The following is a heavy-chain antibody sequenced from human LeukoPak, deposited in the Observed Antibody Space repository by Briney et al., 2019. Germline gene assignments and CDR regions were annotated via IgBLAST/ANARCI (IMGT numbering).Heavy chain of an antibody. CDR3: AKTAKTGDGSD. CDR1: GYSISSGDY. Sequence: SETLSLTCSVSGYSISSGDYWAWIRQPPGMGLQWIGNIYHTGITYYTPSLKSRVTISVDTSKNQFSLKLSSVTAADTAVYYCAKTAKTGDGSDWGQGTLVTVSS. V-gene: IGHV4-38-2*02. CDR2: IYHTGIT. D-gene: IGHD7-27*01. J-gene: IGHJ4*02.